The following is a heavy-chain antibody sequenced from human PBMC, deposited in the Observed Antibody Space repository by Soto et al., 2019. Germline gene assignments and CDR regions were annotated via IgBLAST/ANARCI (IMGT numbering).Heavy chain of an antibody. CDR2: IYYSGST. D-gene: IGHD3-3*01. J-gene: IGHJ5*02. V-gene: IGHV4-59*01. CDR1: GGSISSYY. Sequence: SETLSLTCTVSGGSISSYYWSWIRQPPGKGLEWIGYIYYSGSTNYNPSLKSRVTISVDTSKNQFSLKLSSVTAADTAVYYCAGWGYDFWSGYYSWFDPWGQGTLVTVSS. CDR3: AGWGYDFWSGYYSWFDP.